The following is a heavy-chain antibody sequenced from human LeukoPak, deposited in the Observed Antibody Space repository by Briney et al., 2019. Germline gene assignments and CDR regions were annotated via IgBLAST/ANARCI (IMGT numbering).Heavy chain of an antibody. Sequence: GASVKVSCKASGGTFSSYAISWVRQAPGQGLEWMGGIIPIFGTANYAQKFQGRVTITADESTSTAYMELSSLRSEDTAVYYCARDQTRGYCSGGSCYPGPNWFDPWGQGTLVTVSS. CDR3: ARDQTRGYCSGGSCYPGPNWFDP. V-gene: IGHV1-69*13. CDR2: IIPIFGTA. D-gene: IGHD2-15*01. CDR1: GGTFSSYA. J-gene: IGHJ5*02.